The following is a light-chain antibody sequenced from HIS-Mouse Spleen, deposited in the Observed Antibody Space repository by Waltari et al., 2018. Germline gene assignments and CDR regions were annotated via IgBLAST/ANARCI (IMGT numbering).Light chain of an antibody. CDR1: QRVSSY. CDR3: QQRSNWPYT. Sequence: EIVLTQSPATLSLSPGERATLSGRASQRVSSYLSWYQQKPGQAPRLLIYDASNRATGIPARFSGSGSGTDFTLTISSLEPEDFAVYYCQQRSNWPYTFGQGTKLEIK. CDR2: DAS. J-gene: IGKJ2*01. V-gene: IGKV3-11*01.